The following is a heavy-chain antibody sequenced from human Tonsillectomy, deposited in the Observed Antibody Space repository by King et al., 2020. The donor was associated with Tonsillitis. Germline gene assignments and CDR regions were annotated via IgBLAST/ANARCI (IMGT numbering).Heavy chain of an antibody. CDR3: ARPGSWYAVGDI. J-gene: IGHJ3*02. D-gene: IGHD2-15*01. CDR2: IYYSGTT. Sequence: QLQESGPGLVKPSETLSLTCTVSGGSSSNSSYYWGWIRQPPGKGLQWIGSIYYSGTTYYNPSLKSRVTISVDTSKNQFSLRLNSVTAADTAVYYCARPGSWYAVGDIRGQGTMVTVSS. V-gene: IGHV4-39*01. CDR1: GGSSSNSSYY.